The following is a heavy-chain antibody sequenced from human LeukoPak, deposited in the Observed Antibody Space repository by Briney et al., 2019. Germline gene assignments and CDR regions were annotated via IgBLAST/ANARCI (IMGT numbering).Heavy chain of an antibody. D-gene: IGHD3-22*01. J-gene: IGHJ5*02. CDR2: ISAYNGNT. CDR1: GYTFTSYG. V-gene: IGHV1-18*01. Sequence: ASVKVSCKASGYTFTSYGISWVRQAPGQGLEWMRWISAYNGNTNYAQKLQGRVTMTTDTSTSTAYMELRSLRSDDTAVYYCARDRGYYDSSGYHNWFDPWGLGTLVTVSS. CDR3: ARDRGYYDSSGYHNWFDP.